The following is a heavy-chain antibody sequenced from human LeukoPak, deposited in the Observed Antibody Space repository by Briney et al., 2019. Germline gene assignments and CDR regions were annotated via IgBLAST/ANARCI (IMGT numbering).Heavy chain of an antibody. Sequence: GGSLRLSCAASGFTVSNNYMSWVHQAPGKGLEWVSLIYGGRNTYYADSVKGRFTISRDNSKNMLYLQMNSLKAEDTAVYYCARGVVGVKPLDYWGQGTLVTVSS. J-gene: IGHJ4*02. D-gene: IGHD1-26*01. CDR2: IYGGRNT. V-gene: IGHV3-53*01. CDR1: GFTVSNNY. CDR3: ARGVVGVKPLDY.